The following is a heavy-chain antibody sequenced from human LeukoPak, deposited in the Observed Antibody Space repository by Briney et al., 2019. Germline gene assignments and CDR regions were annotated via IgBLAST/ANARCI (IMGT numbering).Heavy chain of an antibody. CDR1: GSTFRSSG. Sequence: GMSLRLSCAASGSTFRSSGMHWVRQAPGKGLEWVAVIWSNGSNKNYADSVKGRFTISRDTSKNTLYLQMNSLRAEDTAMYYCARYLGTGRNWFDPWGQGTLVTVSS. J-gene: IGHJ5*02. V-gene: IGHV3-33*01. CDR3: ARYLGTGRNWFDP. CDR2: IWSNGSNK. D-gene: IGHD1-1*01.